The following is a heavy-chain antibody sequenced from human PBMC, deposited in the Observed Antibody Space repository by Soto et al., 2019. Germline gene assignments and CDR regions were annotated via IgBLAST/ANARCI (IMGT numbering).Heavy chain of an antibody. J-gene: IGHJ4*02. CDR2: IYYSGAT. V-gene: IGHV4-30-4*01. CDR1: GGSINSGDYY. CDR3: ARDVKYATSGIDY. Sequence: QVQLQESGPGLVKPSQTLSLTCTVSGGSINSGDYYWSWIRQPPGKGLEWIGYIYYSGATYYNPSLKSRVTISVDTSKNQFSLRLTSVTSAAAAVYYCARDVKYATSGIDYWGQATLVTVSS. D-gene: IGHD3-22*01.